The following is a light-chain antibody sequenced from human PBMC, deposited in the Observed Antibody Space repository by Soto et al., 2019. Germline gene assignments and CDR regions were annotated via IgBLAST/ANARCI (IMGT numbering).Light chain of an antibody. CDR2: DAS. Sequence: SPTTLSFSPGERGTLSSRASQSVSSYLAWYQQKPGQAPRLLIYDASNRATGIPARFSGSGSGTDFTLTISSLEPEDFAVYYCQQYGSTPLTFGGGTKVDIK. V-gene: IGKV3-11*01. CDR1: QSVSSY. J-gene: IGKJ4*01. CDR3: QQYGSTPLT.